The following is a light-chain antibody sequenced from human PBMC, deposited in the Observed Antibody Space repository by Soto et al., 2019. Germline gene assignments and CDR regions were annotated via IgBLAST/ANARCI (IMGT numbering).Light chain of an antibody. J-gene: IGLJ1*01. Sequence: QSALTQPASVSGSPGQSITISCTGTSSDVGGYNYVSWYQQHPGKAPKLMIYDVSNRPSGVSNRFSGSKSGNTASLTISGLQAEDVADYYCSSYTSSSTLSVFGTAPKVTVL. V-gene: IGLV2-14*01. CDR1: SSDVGGYNY. CDR2: DVS. CDR3: SSYTSSSTLSV.